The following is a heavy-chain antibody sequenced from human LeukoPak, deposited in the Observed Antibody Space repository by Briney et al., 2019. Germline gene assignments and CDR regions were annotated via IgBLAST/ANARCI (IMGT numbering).Heavy chain of an antibody. Sequence: GGSLRLSCATSGFTFSNYAMSWVRQAPGQGLEWVSAVGGSDSSTYYADSVKGRFTISRDNSKNTLYLQMHSLRVEDTAVYYCARDTSPSIAAVSYDALDIWGQGTMVIVSS. CDR3: ARDTSPSIAAVSYDALDI. CDR2: VGGSDSST. D-gene: IGHD6-13*01. V-gene: IGHV3-23*01. CDR1: GFTFSNYA. J-gene: IGHJ3*02.